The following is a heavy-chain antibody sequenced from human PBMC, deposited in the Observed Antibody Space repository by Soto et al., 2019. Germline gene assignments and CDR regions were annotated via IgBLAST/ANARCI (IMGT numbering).Heavy chain of an antibody. J-gene: IGHJ4*02. V-gene: IGHV3-21*01. CDR3: ARGRVDDYIWGSYRREFDY. CDR2: ISSSSSYI. CDR1: GFTFSSYS. Sequence: GGSLRLSCAASGFTFSSYSMNWVRQAPGKGLEWVSSISSSSSYIYYADSVKGRFTISRDNAKNSLYLQMNSLRAEDTAVYYCARGRVDDYIWGSYRREFDYWGQGTLVTVSS. D-gene: IGHD3-16*02.